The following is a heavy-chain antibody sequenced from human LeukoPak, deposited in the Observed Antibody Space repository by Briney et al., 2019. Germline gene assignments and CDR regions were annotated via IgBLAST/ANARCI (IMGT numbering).Heavy chain of an antibody. CDR1: GGTFSSYA. J-gene: IGHJ4*02. V-gene: IGHV1-69*05. CDR3: ARGENYDSSGYYVPTYDY. CDR2: IIPIFGTA. D-gene: IGHD3-22*01. Sequence: GASVKVSCKASGGTFSSYAISWVRQAPGQGLEWMGGIIPIFGTANYAQKFQGRVTITTDESTSTAYMELSSLSSYDTAVYYCARGENYDSSGYYVPTYDYWGQGTLVTVSS.